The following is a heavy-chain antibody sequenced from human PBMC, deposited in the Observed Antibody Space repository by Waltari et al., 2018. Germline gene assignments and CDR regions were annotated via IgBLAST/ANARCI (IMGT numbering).Heavy chain of an antibody. CDR1: GLTVSGTD. D-gene: IGHD2-21*02. CDR3: AASSCGADCYYSLDY. V-gene: IGHV3-66*01. J-gene: IGHJ4*02. Sequence: EVQLVESGGVLVQPGGSLRLSCAASGLTVSGTDMTWVRQAPGKGLDWVSLIYGGGVTYYADSVKGRFIISRDNSKNTLSLQINDLRAEDSALYFCAASSCGADCYYSLDYWGRGTLVTVSS. CDR2: IYGGGVT.